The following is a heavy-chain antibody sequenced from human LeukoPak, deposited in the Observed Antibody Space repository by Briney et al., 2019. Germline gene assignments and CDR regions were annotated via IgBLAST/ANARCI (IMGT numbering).Heavy chain of an antibody. V-gene: IGHV1-2*02. D-gene: IGHD3-22*01. CDR2: INPNSGGT. Sequence: ASVKVSCKASGYTFTGYCMHWVRQAPGQGLEWMGWINPNSGGTNYAQKFQGRVTMTRDTSISTAYMELSRLRSDDTAVYYCARGPITMVVVVINDNWFDPWGQGTLVTVSS. CDR1: GYTFTGYC. CDR3: ARGPITMVVVVINDNWFDP. J-gene: IGHJ5*02.